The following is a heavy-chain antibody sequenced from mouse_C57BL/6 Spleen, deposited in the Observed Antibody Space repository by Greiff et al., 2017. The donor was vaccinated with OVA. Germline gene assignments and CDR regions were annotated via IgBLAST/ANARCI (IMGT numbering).Heavy chain of an antibody. Sequence: EVQLQQSGPELVKPGASVKISCKASGYTFTDYYMNWVKQSHGKSLEWIGDINPNNGGTSYNQKFKGKATLTVDNSSSTAYMELRSLTSEDSAVYYCARYRNFYAMDYWGQGTSVTVSS. V-gene: IGHV1-26*01. D-gene: IGHD2-1*01. CDR2: INPNNGGT. CDR1: GYTFTDYY. J-gene: IGHJ4*01. CDR3: ARYRNFYAMDY.